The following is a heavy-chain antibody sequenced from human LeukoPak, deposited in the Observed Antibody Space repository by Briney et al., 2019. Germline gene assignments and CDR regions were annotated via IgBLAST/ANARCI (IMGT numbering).Heavy chain of an antibody. Sequence: SETLSLTCAVYGGSFSGYYWSWIRQPPGKGLEWIGEINHSGSTNYNPSLKSRVTISVDTSKNQFSLKLSSVTAADTAVYYCARDSDYYDSSGKDVWGKGTTVTVSS. J-gene: IGHJ6*04. CDR1: GGSFSGYY. CDR2: INHSGST. D-gene: IGHD3-22*01. V-gene: IGHV4-34*01. CDR3: ARDSDYYDSSGKDV.